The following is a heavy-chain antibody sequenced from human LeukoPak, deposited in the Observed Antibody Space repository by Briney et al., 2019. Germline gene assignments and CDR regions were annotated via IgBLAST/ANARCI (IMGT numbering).Heavy chain of an antibody. Sequence: AGSLTLSCAASGFTFNGYTMTWVRQAPGKGLEWVSSITGDCNYIFHADSVKGRFTISRDNAQNSLFLEVNSVRGEDTAVYYCARERNFCYCDYWGQGALVTVSS. CDR1: GFTFNGYT. J-gene: IGHJ4*02. V-gene: IGHV3-21*01. CDR3: ARERNFCYCDY. CDR2: ITGDCNYI. D-gene: IGHD3-3*01.